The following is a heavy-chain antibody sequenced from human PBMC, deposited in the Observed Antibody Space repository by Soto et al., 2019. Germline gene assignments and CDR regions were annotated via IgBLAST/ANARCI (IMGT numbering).Heavy chain of an antibody. CDR2: INHSGST. V-gene: IGHV4-34*01. CDR3: AREIRFLEWLDPPYGMDV. CDR1: GGSFSGYY. D-gene: IGHD3-3*01. J-gene: IGHJ6*02. Sequence: SETLSLTCAVYGGSFSGYYWSWIRQPPGKGLEWIGEINHSGSTNYNPSLKSRVTISVDTSKNQFSLKLSSVTAADTAVYYCAREIRFLEWLDPPYGMDVWGQGTTVTVSS.